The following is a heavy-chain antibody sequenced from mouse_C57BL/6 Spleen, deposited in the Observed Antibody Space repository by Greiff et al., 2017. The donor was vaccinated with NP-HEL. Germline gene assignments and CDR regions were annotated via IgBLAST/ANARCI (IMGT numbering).Heavy chain of an antibody. CDR3: AREGDYGSSRWWFDV. CDR2: ISYDGSN. D-gene: IGHD1-1*01. V-gene: IGHV3-6*01. Sequence: EVKLQESGPGLVKPSQSLSLTCSVTGYSITSGYYWNWIRQFPGNKLEWMGYISYDGSNNYNPSLKNRISITRDTSKNQFFLKLNSVTTEDTATYYCAREGDYGSSRWWFDVWGTGTTVTVSS. CDR1: GYSITSGYY. J-gene: IGHJ1*03.